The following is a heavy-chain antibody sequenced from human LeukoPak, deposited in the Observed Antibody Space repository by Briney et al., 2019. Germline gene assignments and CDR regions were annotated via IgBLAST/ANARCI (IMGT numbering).Heavy chain of an antibody. V-gene: IGHV3-30-3*01. D-gene: IGHD2-2*01. CDR1: GLIFSQYS. J-gene: IGHJ6*02. CDR3: AREAIVVVPAAMRKYYGMDV. CDR2: ISYDGSNK. Sequence: GGSLRLSCAASGLIFSQYSMNWVRQAPGKGLEWVAVISYDGSNKYYADSVKGRFTISRDNSKNTLYLQMNSLRAEDTAVYYCAREAIVVVPAAMRKYYGMDVWGQGTTVTVSS.